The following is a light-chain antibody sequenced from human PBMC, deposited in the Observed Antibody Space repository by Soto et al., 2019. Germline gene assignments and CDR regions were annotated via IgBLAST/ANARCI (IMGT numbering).Light chain of an antibody. CDR3: HQYVSSPLT. Sequence: EIVLTQSPGTLSLSPGESATLSCRASQSIRSSSLAWYEQKPGQAPRHLIYGGSSRATGIPDRFSVGGSGTAFTPTISSLETEDFSVYYCHQYVSSPLTCGGGTKVDI. CDR2: GGS. CDR1: QSIRSSS. V-gene: IGKV3-20*01. J-gene: IGKJ4*01.